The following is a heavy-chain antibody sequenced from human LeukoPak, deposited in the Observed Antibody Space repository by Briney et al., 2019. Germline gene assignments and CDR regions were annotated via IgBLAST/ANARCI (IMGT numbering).Heavy chain of an antibody. Sequence: ASVKVSCKASGYTFTSYGISWVRKAPGQGLEWMGWISAYNGNTNYAQKLQGRVTMTTDTSTSTAYMELRSLRSDDTAVYYCARDGDPQDYYYYYGMDVWGQGTTVTVSS. J-gene: IGHJ6*02. CDR1: GYTFTSYG. CDR3: ARDGDPQDYYYYYGMDV. V-gene: IGHV1-18*01. CDR2: ISAYNGNT. D-gene: IGHD7-27*01.